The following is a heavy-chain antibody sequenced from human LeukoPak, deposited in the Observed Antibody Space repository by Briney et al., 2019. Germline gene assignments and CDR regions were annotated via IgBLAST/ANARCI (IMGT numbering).Heavy chain of an antibody. V-gene: IGHV1-69*13. J-gene: IGHJ6*03. CDR3: ARVISPGYYYYMDV. CDR1: GGTFSSYA. Sequence: GASVKVSCKASGGTFSSYAISWVRQAPGQGLEWMGGIIPIFGTANYAQKFQGRVTITADESTSTAYMELSSLRSDDTAVYYCARVISPGYYYYMDVWGKGTTVTVSS. D-gene: IGHD2-15*01. CDR2: IIPIFGTA.